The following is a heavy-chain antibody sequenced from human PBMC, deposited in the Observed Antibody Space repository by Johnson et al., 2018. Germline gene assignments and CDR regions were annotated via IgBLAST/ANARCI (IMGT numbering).Heavy chain of an antibody. J-gene: IGHJ3*02. CDR3: ARELVQLKLDALDI. CDR2: IWYDGSNK. CDR1: GFTFSSYG. V-gene: IGHV3-33*01. D-gene: IGHD6-13*01. Sequence: QVQLVQSGGGVVQPGRSLRLSCAASGFTFSSYGMHWVRQAPGKGLEWVAVIWYDGSNKYYADSVKGRFTISRDNSKNTLYLQMNSLRAEDTAVYYCARELVQLKLDALDIWGQGTMVTISS.